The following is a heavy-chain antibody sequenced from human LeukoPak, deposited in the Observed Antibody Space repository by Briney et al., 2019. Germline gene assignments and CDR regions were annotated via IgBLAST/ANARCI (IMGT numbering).Heavy chain of an antibody. J-gene: IGHJ6*02. CDR1: GGSISSYY. V-gene: IGHV4-59*01. Sequence: PSETLSLTCTVSGGSISSYYWRWIRQPPGKALEWIGYIYYSGSTNYNPSLKSRVTISVDTSKTQFSLMLSSVTAADTAVYYCARSPYYYYGMDVWGQGTTVTVSS. CDR3: ARSPYYYYGMDV. CDR2: IYYSGST.